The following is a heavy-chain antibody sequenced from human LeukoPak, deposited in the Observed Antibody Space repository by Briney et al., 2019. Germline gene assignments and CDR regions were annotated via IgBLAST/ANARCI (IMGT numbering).Heavy chain of an antibody. CDR2: ITNSGDA. D-gene: IGHD1/OR15-1a*01. CDR1: GISISDFH. Sequence: SGTLSLTCTVAGISISDFHWSWLRQSPEKGLEWIGWITNSGDANYNPSLESRLAMSADTSKSQLSLRVTSVTDADTAVYYCARHVEHAAYFHHWGQGKLVTVSS. CDR3: ARHVEHAAYFHH. V-gene: IGHV4-59*08. J-gene: IGHJ4*02.